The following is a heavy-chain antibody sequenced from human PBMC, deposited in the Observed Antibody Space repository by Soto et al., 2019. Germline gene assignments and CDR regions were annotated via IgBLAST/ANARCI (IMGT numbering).Heavy chain of an antibody. CDR3: ARDVDIVLVPAATYYYYGMDV. CDR1: GFTFSSYA. CDR2: ISYDGSNK. V-gene: IGHV3-30-3*01. Sequence: PGGSLRLSCAASGFTFSSYAMHWVRQAPGKGLEWVAVISYDGSNKYYADSVKGRFTISRDNSKNTLYLQMNSLRAEDTAVYYCARDVDIVLVPAATYYYYGMDVWGQGTTVTVSS. J-gene: IGHJ6*02. D-gene: IGHD2-2*01.